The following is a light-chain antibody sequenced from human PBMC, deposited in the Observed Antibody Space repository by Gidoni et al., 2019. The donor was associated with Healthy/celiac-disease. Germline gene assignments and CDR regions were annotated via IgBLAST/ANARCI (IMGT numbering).Light chain of an antibody. CDR1: QSISSY. Sequence: IQMTQSPSSLSASVGDRVTITCRASQSISSYLNWYQQKPGKAPKLLIYAASSLQSGVPSRFSGSGYGTDFTLTISSLQPEDFATYYCQQSYSTPRYTFGQGTKLEIK. CDR2: AAS. CDR3: QQSYSTPRYT. V-gene: IGKV1-39*01. J-gene: IGKJ2*01.